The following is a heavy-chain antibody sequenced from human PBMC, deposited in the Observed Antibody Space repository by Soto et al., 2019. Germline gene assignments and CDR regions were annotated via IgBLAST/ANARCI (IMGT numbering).Heavy chain of an antibody. CDR3: ARGGVWGYDRQDFDS. CDR2: VYYSGST. V-gene: IGHV4-59*01. J-gene: IGHJ4*02. D-gene: IGHD5-12*01. CDR1: GGSISSYY. Sequence: QVQLQESGPGLVKPSETLSLTCTVSGGSISSYYWTWLRQPPGKGLEWIGNVYYSGSTNYNPSLKSRVTISIHTSKNQFSLKVTSVTAADTAVYYCARGGVWGYDRQDFDSWGQGTLVTVSS.